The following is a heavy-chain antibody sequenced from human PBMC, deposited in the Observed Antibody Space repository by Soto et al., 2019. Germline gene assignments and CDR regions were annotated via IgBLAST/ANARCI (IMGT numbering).Heavy chain of an antibody. V-gene: IGHV1-3*01. CDR3: ARNLEGVDY. Sequence: GASVKVSCKASGYTFTTFSMHWVRQAPGQSLEWVGWIHPGKGNTQYSQKFQGRVTMTSDTSASTAYMELSSLRSEDTAVYYCARNLEGVDYWGQGALVTVSS. CDR1: GYTFTTFS. CDR2: IHPGKGNT. J-gene: IGHJ4*02.